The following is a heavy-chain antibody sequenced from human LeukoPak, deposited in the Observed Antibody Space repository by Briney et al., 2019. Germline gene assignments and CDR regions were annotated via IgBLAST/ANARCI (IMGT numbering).Heavy chain of an antibody. V-gene: IGHV4-30-2*01. CDR1: GGSISSGGYY. D-gene: IGHD5-18*01. J-gene: IGHJ4*02. CDR2: IYHSGST. Sequence: SETLSLTCTVSGGSISSGGYYWSWIRQPPGKGLGWIGYIYHSGSTYYNPSLKSRVTISVDRSKNQFSLKLSSVTAADTAVYYCARRSRGYSYGYPFYFDYWGQGTLVTVSS. CDR3: ARRSRGYSYGYPFYFDY.